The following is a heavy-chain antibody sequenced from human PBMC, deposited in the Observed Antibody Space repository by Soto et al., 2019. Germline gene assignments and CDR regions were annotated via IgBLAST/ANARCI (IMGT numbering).Heavy chain of an antibody. D-gene: IGHD6-19*01. Sequence: QVQLVESGGGVVQPGRSLRLSCAASGFTFRSYAMHWVRQAPGKGLEWVAVISYDGSNEYFADSMRGRFAISRDNSKNTLYLQINSLRPEDTAVYYCARSMGPYPYTRGWPYYYYGMDVWGRGTTVTVSS. CDR3: ARSMGPYPYTRGWPYYYYGMDV. J-gene: IGHJ6*02. CDR1: GFTFRSYA. V-gene: IGHV3-30*09. CDR2: ISYDGSNE.